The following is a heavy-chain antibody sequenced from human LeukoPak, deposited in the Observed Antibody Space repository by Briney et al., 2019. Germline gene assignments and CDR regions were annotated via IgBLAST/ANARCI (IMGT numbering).Heavy chain of an antibody. CDR3: SKDHGDYELDS. J-gene: IGHJ5*01. CDR1: RFTFSRHP. CDR2: IQYGECSK. D-gene: IGHD4-17*01. Sequence: PGGSLRLSCPACRFTFSRHPNTWVRQAPGKRLEWVAFIQYGECSKYYADSVKGRFTISRDNSKNKLYLQLNSLSAEDNAVDYCSKDHGDYELDSWGQGTLVTASS. V-gene: IGHV3-30*02.